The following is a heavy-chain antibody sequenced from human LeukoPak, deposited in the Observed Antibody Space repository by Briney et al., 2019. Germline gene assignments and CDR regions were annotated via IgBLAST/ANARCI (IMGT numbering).Heavy chain of an antibody. J-gene: IGHJ4*02. Sequence: SETLSLTCTVSGGSISSYYWSWIRQPAGKGLEWIGRIYTSGITNYNPSLKSRVTMSVDTSKNQFSLRLTSVTAADTAVYYCARAGPGVGASTPIFDSWGQGTLVTVSS. CDR2: IYTSGIT. CDR3: ARAGPGVGASTPIFDS. D-gene: IGHD1-26*01. CDR1: GGSISSYY. V-gene: IGHV4-4*07.